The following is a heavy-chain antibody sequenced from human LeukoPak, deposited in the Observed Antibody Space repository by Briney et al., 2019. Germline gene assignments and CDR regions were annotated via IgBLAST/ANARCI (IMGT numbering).Heavy chain of an antibody. V-gene: IGHV3-30*18. D-gene: IGHD5-18*01. CDR2: ISYDGSNK. J-gene: IGHJ4*02. CDR1: GFTFSSYA. Sequence: GGSPRLSCAASGFTFSSYAMSWVRQAPGKGLEWVAVISYDGSNKYYADSVKGRFTISRDNSKNTLYLQMNSLRAEDTAVYYCAKDGYGQYYFDYWGQGTLVTVSS. CDR3: AKDGYGQYYFDY.